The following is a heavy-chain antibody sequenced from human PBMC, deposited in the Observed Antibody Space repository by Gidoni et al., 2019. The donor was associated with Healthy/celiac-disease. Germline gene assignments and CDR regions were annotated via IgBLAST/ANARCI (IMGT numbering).Heavy chain of an antibody. CDR2: INHSGSN. J-gene: IGHJ6*02. V-gene: IGHV4-34*01. CDR3: ARGNDFWSGYYYYYGMDV. Sequence: QVQLQHLGAGLLKPSETLSLTCAVSSGSFSGYYWRWIRQPPGKRLVWSGEINHSGSNNYNPYLKGRVTISVDTYKNQISLKLSSVTDADTAVYYCARGNDFWSGYYYYYGMDVWGQGTTVTVSS. D-gene: IGHD3-3*01. CDR1: SGSFSGYY.